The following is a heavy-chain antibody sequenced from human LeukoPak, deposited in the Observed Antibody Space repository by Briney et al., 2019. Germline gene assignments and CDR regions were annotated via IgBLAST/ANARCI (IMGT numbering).Heavy chain of an antibody. Sequence: GGSLRLSCAASGFTFSSYGMHWVRQAPGKGLEWVAVISYDGSNKYYADSVKGRFTISRDNSKNTLYLQMNSLRAEDTAVYYCAKDLAYTYYYDSSGLDYWGQGTLVTVSS. CDR3: AKDLAYTYYYDSSGLDY. J-gene: IGHJ4*02. D-gene: IGHD3-22*01. CDR1: GFTFSSYG. V-gene: IGHV3-30*18. CDR2: ISYDGSNK.